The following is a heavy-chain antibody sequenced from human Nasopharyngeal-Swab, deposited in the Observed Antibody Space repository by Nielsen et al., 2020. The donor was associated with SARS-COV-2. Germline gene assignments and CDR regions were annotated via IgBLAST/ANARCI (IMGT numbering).Heavy chain of an antibody. V-gene: IGHV3-23*03. CDR2: IYSGGSTT. J-gene: IGHJ4*02. Sequence: WIRQPPGKGLEWVSLIYSGGSTTYYGDTVEGRFTISRDNSKNTLYLQMNSLRAEDTALYYCAKWTAVTGYWGFDYWGQGTLVTVSS. D-gene: IGHD3-9*01. CDR3: AKWTAVTGYWGFDY.